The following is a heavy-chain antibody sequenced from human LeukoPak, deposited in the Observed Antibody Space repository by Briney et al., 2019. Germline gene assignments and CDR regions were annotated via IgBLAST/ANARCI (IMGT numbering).Heavy chain of an antibody. D-gene: IGHD6-13*01. CDR3: AKDPIWQQLPTVDY. V-gene: IGHV3-30*02. CDR2: IRYDGSNK. J-gene: IGHJ4*02. CDR1: GFTFSSYW. Sequence: GGSLRLSCAASGFTFSSYWMSWVRQAPGKGLEWVAFIRYDGSNKYYADSVKGRFTISRDNSKNTLYLQMNSLRAEDTAVYYCAKDPIWQQLPTVDYWGQGTLVTVSS.